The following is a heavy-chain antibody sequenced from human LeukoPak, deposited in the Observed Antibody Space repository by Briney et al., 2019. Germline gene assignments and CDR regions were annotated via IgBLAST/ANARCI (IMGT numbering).Heavy chain of an antibody. D-gene: IGHD2-21*02. J-gene: IGHJ4*02. V-gene: IGHV3-74*01. CDR3: TRELGGDRDY. Sequence: GGSLRLSCAASGFTFSTYSMSWVRQAPGKGLVWVSRINPDGSSTSHADSVKGRFTISGDNAKNTLYLQMDSLRAEDTAVYYCTRELGGDRDYWGQGTLVTVSS. CDR1: GFTFSTYS. CDR2: INPDGSST.